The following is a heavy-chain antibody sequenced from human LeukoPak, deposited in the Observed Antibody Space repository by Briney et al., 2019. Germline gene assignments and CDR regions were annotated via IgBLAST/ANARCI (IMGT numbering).Heavy chain of an antibody. V-gene: IGHV3-7*04. CDR3: ARDPYDSSWGLCYFDY. D-gene: IGHD3-22*01. Sequence: GGSLRLSCAASGFNFSSYWMSWVRQAPGKGLEWVANIKQDGSDKYYVDSVKGRFTICRDNAKNSLYLQMNGLRAEDTAVYYCARDPYDSSWGLCYFDYWGQGNLVTVSS. CDR1: GFNFSSYW. J-gene: IGHJ4*02. CDR2: IKQDGSDK.